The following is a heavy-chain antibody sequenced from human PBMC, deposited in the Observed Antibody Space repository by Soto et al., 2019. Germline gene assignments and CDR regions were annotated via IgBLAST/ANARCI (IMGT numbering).Heavy chain of an antibody. J-gene: IGHJ6*03. CDR1: GFTFSSYS. D-gene: IGHD6-13*01. Sequence: GGSLRLSCAASGFTFSSYSMNWVRQAPGKGLEWVSYISSSSSTIYYADSVNGRFTISRDNAKNLLYLQMNSLRAEDTAVYYCARGSSSLYYYYYMDVWGKGTTVAVSS. CDR2: ISSSSSTI. CDR3: ARGSSSLYYYYYMDV. V-gene: IGHV3-48*01.